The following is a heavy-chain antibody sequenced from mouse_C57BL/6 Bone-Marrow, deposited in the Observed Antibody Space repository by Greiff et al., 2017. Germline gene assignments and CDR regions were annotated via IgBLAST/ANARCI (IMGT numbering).Heavy chain of an antibody. CDR2: IYPGDGDT. V-gene: IGHV1-82*01. CDR3: ARWRYYFDY. J-gene: IGHJ2*01. Sequence: VQLQQSGAELVKPGASVKISCKASGYAFSSSWMNWVKQRPGKGLEWIGRIYPGDGDTNYNGKFKGKATLTADKSSSTAYMQLSSLTSEDSAVYFCARWRYYFDYWGQGTTLTVSS. CDR1: GYAFSSSW.